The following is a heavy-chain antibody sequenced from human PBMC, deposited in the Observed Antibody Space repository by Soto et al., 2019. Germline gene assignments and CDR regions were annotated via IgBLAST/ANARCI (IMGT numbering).Heavy chain of an antibody. J-gene: IGHJ4*02. D-gene: IGHD6-19*01. CDR3: TRQTDAVQWLVVPTDYNFDY. V-gene: IGHV3-73*01. CDR1: GFTFGGSA. CDR2: IRSKTNSYAT. Sequence: PGGSLRLSCAASGFTFGGSAMHWVRQASGKGLEWVGHIRSKTNSYATAYAESVKGRFTISRDDSMNTAYLQMNSLKTEDMAVYFCTRQTDAVQWLVVPTDYNFDYWGQGTLVTVSS.